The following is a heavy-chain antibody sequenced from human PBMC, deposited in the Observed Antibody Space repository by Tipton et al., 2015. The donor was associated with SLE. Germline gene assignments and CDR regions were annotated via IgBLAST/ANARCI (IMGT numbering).Heavy chain of an antibody. D-gene: IGHD3/OR15-3a*01. CDR3: VGPLGHA. V-gene: IGHV4-38-2*01. CDR2: IYDSGSA. CDR1: SYSIYNGFY. Sequence: GLVKPSETLSLTCSVSSYSIYNGFYWGWIRQSPGKGLEWIGYIYDSGSAYYNPSLKSRLIISVDTSKNQFSLKLTSVTAADTAVYFCVGPLGHAWGQGTLVSVSS. J-gene: IGHJ5*02.